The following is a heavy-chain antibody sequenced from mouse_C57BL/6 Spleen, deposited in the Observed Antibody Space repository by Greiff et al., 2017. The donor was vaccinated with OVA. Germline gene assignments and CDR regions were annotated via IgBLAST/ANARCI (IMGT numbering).Heavy chain of an antibody. D-gene: IGHD1-1*01. CDR1: GFNIKDYY. CDR3: ARSLVLYYYGSSGWYFDV. CDR2: IDPEDGET. V-gene: IGHV14-2*01. Sequence: EVKLMESGAELVKPGASVKLSCTASGFNIKDYYMHWVKQRTEQGLEWIGRIDPEDGETKYAPKFPGKATITADTSYNTAYLQLSSLTSEDTAVYYCARSLVLYYYGSSGWYFDVWGTGTTVTVSS. J-gene: IGHJ1*03.